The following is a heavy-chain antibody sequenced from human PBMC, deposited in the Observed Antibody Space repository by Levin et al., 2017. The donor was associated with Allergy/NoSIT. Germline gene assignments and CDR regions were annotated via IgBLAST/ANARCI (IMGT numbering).Heavy chain of an antibody. CDR3: ARHRNLVRGLSEVDY. Sequence: MPGGSLRLSCAASGFTFSDYFMSWIRQAPGKGPEWVSYISLSSSYRSYADSVKGRFTISRDDGQNSLYLQMNNLRAEDTAVYFCARHRNLVRGLSEVDYWGQGTLVAVSS. V-gene: IGHV3-11*03. CDR2: ISLSSSYR. CDR1: GFTFSDYF. D-gene: IGHD3-10*01. J-gene: IGHJ4*02.